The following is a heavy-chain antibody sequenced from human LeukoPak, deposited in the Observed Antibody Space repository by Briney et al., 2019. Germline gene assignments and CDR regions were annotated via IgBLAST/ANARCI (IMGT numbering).Heavy chain of an antibody. Sequence: GASVKVSCKASGGTFSSYAITWVRQAPGQGLEWMGRIIPILDIANYAQNFQGRVTITADKSTSTAYMELSSLRSEDTAVYYCARVGDPMIGKDARIDIWGQGTMVTVSS. CDR2: IIPILDIA. D-gene: IGHD3-22*01. J-gene: IGHJ3*02. V-gene: IGHV1-69*04. CDR3: ARVGDPMIGKDARIDI. CDR1: GGTFSSYA.